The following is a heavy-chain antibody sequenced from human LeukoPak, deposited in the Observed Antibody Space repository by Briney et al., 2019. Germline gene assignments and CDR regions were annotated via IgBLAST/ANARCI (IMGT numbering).Heavy chain of an antibody. V-gene: IGHV4-59*01. D-gene: IGHD3-22*01. CDR2: TSYSGST. CDR3: ARQGYVSLLY. J-gene: IGHJ4*02. CDR1: GGSISSYY. Sequence: RPSETLSLTCTVSGGSISSYYWTWIRQSPEKGLEWIGYTSYSGSTKYNPYLKSRVTISVDTSKNQFSLKLSSVTAADTAMYYCARQGYVSLLYWGQGTLVTVSS.